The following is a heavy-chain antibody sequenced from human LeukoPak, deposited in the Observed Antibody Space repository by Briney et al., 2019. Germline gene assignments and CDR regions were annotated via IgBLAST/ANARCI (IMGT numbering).Heavy chain of an antibody. J-gene: IGHJ5*02. CDR1: GGSFSGYY. Sequence: PSETLSLTCAVYGGSFSGYYWSWIRQPPGKGLEWIGEINHSGSTNYNPSLKSRVTISVDTSKNQFSLKLSSVTAADTAVYYCARPNADYDFWSGYHFDPWGQGTLVTVSS. V-gene: IGHV4-34*01. CDR3: ARPNADYDFWSGYHFDP. CDR2: INHSGST. D-gene: IGHD3-3*01.